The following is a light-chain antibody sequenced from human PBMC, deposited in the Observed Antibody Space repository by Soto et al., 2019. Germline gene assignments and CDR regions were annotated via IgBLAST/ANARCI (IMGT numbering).Light chain of an antibody. V-gene: IGLV2-14*01. CDR1: SSDVGCYNY. J-gene: IGLJ2*01. CDR3: SSYTSSSTLVV. CDR2: DVS. Sequence: QPASVSGSPGQSITISCTGTSSDVGCYNYVSWYQQHPGKAPKLMIYDVSNRPSGVSNRFSGSKSGNTASLTISGLQAEDEADYYCSSYTSSSTLVVFGGGTKVTVL.